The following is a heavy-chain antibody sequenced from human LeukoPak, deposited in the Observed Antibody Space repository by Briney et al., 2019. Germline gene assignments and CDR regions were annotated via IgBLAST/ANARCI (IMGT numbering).Heavy chain of an antibody. CDR2: ISYRGNT. D-gene: IGHD3-22*01. CDR1: GGALSSYH. V-gene: IGHV4-59*12. CDR3: AGTYSFDSSGHYFGGNGFDI. Sequence: SETLSLTCTVSGGALSSYHWSWIRQSPGRGREWLGHISYRGNTDYNPALKSRVTISVDMFYNQFSLKLSSVTAADTAVYYCAGTYSFDSSGHYFGGNGFDIWGQGTMVTVSS. J-gene: IGHJ3*02.